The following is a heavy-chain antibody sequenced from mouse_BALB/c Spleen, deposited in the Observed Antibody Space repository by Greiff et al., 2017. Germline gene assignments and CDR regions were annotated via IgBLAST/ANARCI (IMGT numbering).Heavy chain of an antibody. CDR1: GFAFSSYD. J-gene: IGHJ2*01. CDR3: ATPLITSVVALYCFDY. CDR2: ISSGGGST. D-gene: IGHD1-1*01. Sequence: EVKLEESGGGLVKPGGSLKLSCAASGFAFSSYDMSWVRQTPEKRLEWVAYISSGGGSTYYPDNVKGRFTISRDNAKNTLYLQISSLNSEDTAMYYGATPLITSVVALYCFDYWGQGTTLTVSS. V-gene: IGHV5-12-1*01.